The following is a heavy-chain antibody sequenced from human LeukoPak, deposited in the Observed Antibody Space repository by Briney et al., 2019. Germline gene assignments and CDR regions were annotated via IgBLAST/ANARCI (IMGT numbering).Heavy chain of an antibody. J-gene: IGHJ4*02. CDR3: ARGGVIYGSGSSPIDY. CDR2: IIPIFGTA. V-gene: IGHV1-69*06. CDR1: GGTFSSYA. Sequence: SVKVSCKASGGTFSSYAISWVRQAPGQGPEWMGGIIPIFGTANYAQKFQGRVTITADKSTSTAYMELSSLRSEDTAVYYCARGGVIYGSGSSPIDYWGQGTLVTVSS. D-gene: IGHD3-10*01.